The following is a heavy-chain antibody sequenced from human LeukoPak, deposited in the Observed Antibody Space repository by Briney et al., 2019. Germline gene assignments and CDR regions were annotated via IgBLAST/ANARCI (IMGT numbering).Heavy chain of an antibody. V-gene: IGHV4-4*02. Sequence: SGTLSLTCGVSGGSISSTNWWTWVRQPPGEGLEWIGEVHLSGRTNYNPSLESRVTMSVDMSENHISLRLTSVTAADTAVYYCAKSFYDLVFDYWGQGILVTVSS. CDR2: VHLSGRT. D-gene: IGHD5/OR15-5a*01. CDR1: GGSISSTNW. J-gene: IGHJ4*02. CDR3: AKSFYDLVFDY.